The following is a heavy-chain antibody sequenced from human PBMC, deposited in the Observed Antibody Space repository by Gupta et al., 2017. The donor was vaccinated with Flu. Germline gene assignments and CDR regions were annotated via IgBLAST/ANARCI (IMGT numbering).Heavy chain of an antibody. D-gene: IGHD3-22*01. Sequence: SSYEMNWVRQAPGKGLEWVSFISSNGDAVHYTDSVKGRFTISRDNAKNSLYLQMNRLRDEDTAVYYCVRDHDFDSIGSFDYWGQGTLVPVSS. CDR3: VRDHDFDSIGSFDY. V-gene: IGHV3-48*03. J-gene: IGHJ4*02. CDR2: ISSNGDAV. CDR1: SSYE.